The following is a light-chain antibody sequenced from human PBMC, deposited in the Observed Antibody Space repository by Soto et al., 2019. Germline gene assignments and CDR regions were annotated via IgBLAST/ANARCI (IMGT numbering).Light chain of an antibody. V-gene: IGKV3-20*01. CDR3: QQYGISLWT. CDR1: QSVSSSY. J-gene: IGKJ1*01. Sequence: EIVLTQSPGTLSLSPGERATLSCRASQSVSSSYLAWYQQKPGQAPRLLIYGASSRATGIPDRFSGSGSGTDFTLTISRLEPEDFAVYYCQQYGISLWTFGQGTKV. CDR2: GAS.